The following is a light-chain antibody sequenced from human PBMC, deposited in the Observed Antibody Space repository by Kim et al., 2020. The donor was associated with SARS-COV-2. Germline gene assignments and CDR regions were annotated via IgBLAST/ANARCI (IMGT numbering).Light chain of an antibody. V-gene: IGKV3-15*01. Sequence: SVSPGERATLSCRASQSVSSNLAWYQQKAGQAPRLLIYGASTRATGIPSRFSGSGSGTEFTLTISSLQSEDFAVYSCQQYNNWPYTFGQGTKLEI. CDR3: QQYNNWPYT. CDR1: QSVSSN. CDR2: GAS. J-gene: IGKJ2*01.